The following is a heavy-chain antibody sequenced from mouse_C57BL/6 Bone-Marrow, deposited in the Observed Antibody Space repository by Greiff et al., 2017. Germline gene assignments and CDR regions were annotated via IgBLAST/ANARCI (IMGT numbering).Heavy chain of an antibody. CDR2: IDPEDGET. CDR3: TRSLIYYGTNY. CDR1: GFNIKDYY. Sequence: VQLQQSGAELVKPGASVKLSCTASGFNIKDYYIHWVKQRTEQGLEWIGRIDPEDGETKYAPKFQDKATITADTSSNTAYLQLSSLTSEDTAVYYCTRSLIYYGTNYWGQGTTLTFSS. V-gene: IGHV14-2*01. D-gene: IGHD1-1*01. J-gene: IGHJ2*01.